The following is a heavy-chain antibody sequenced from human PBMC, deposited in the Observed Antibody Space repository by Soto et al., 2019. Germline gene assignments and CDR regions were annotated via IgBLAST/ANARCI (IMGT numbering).Heavy chain of an antibody. D-gene: IGHD3-22*01. Sequence: GGSLRLSCAASGFTFSSYAMSWVRQAPGKGLEWVSAISGSGGSTYYADSVKGRFTISRDNSKNTLYLQMNSLRAEDTAVYYCAKEIANDSSGYYYGYYYYYYGMDVWGQGTTVTVSS. CDR1: GFTFSSYA. J-gene: IGHJ6*02. CDR3: AKEIANDSSGYYYGYYYYYYGMDV. CDR2: ISGSGGST. V-gene: IGHV3-23*01.